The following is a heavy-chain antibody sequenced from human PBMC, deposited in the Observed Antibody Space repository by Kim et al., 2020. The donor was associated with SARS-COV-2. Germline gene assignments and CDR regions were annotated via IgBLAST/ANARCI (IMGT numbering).Heavy chain of an antibody. D-gene: IGHD2-2*01. CDR3: AKVHKPRIVVVPAVSFDY. J-gene: IGHJ4*02. Sequence: KGRFTISRDNSKNTLYLQMNSLRAEDTAVYYCAKVHKPRIVVVPAVSFDYWGQGTLVTVSS. V-gene: IGHV3-30*02.